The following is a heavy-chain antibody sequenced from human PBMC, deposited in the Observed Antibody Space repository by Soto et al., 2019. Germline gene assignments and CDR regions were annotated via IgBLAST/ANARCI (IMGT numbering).Heavy chain of an antibody. Sequence: EVQLVESGGGLVQPGGSLRLSCAASGFTVSSNYMSWVRQAPGKGLEWVSVIYSGASTYYADSVKGRCTISRDNSKNTLYLQRNSLRAEDTAVYYCARDRTSICVWGQGTTVTVSS. CDR2: IYSGAST. J-gene: IGHJ6*02. D-gene: IGHD3-9*01. CDR3: ARDRTSICV. CDR1: GFTVSSNY. V-gene: IGHV3-66*01.